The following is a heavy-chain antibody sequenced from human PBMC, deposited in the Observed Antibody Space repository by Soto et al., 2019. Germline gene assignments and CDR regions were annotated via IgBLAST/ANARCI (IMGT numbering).Heavy chain of an antibody. CDR3: ARGPYYDFWSCLGWFDP. V-gene: IGHV4-30-4*01. D-gene: IGHD3-3*01. Sequence: QVQLQESGPGLVKPSQTLSLACTVSGGSISSGDYYWSWIRQPPGKGLERIGYIYYSGSTDYKPSLKSRVSRSVDTSKNQFSMKLNSVTAADTAVYYCARGPYYDFWSCLGWFDPWGHRTLVSVSS. J-gene: IGHJ5*02. CDR2: IYYSGST. CDR1: GGSISSGDYY.